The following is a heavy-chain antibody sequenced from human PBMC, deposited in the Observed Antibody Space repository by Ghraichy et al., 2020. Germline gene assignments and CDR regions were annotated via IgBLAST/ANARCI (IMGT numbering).Heavy chain of an antibody. Sequence: GGSLRLSCAASGFTFSSCWMSWVRQAPGEGLVWVANIKQDGSAKYYVDSVKGRFTISRDNDKNSLYLQMNSLRADDTAVYYCARVSDFDCWGQGTLVTVSS. CDR1: GFTFSSCW. CDR2: IKQDGSAK. J-gene: IGHJ4*02. CDR3: ARVSDFDC. V-gene: IGHV3-7*03.